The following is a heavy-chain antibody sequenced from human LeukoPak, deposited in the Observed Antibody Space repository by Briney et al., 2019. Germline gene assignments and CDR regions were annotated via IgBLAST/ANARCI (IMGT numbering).Heavy chain of an antibody. Sequence: GGSLRLSCAASGFTFSSYSMNWVRQAPGKGLEWVSSISSSSSYIYYADSVKGRFTISRDNAKNSLYLQMNSLRAEDTAVYYCARNYDFWSGYLAWDYWGQGTLVTVSS. D-gene: IGHD3-3*01. CDR1: GFTFSSYS. J-gene: IGHJ4*02. CDR2: ISSSSSYI. V-gene: IGHV3-21*04. CDR3: ARNYDFWSGYLAWDY.